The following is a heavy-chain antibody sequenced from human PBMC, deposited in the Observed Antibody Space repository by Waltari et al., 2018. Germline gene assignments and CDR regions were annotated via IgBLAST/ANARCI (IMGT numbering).Heavy chain of an antibody. Sequence: EVQLVESGGGLVQPGGSLRLSCAASGFTCSSYEMNWVRQAPGTGLEWVSYISSSGSTIYYADSVKVRFTISRDNAKNSLYLQMNSLRAEDTAVYYCARDLPSSSSSYYYYYGMDVWGQGTTVTVSS. CDR1: GFTCSSYE. CDR3: ARDLPSSSSSYYYYYGMDV. V-gene: IGHV3-48*03. J-gene: IGHJ6*02. D-gene: IGHD6-6*01. CDR2: ISSSGSTI.